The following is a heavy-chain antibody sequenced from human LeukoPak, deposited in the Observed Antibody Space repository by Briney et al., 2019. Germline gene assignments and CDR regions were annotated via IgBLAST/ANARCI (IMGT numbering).Heavy chain of an antibody. CDR2: IGTSGNPI. V-gene: IGHV3-48*01. J-gene: IGHJ4*02. CDR1: GFTFSGYI. CDR3: ARDQWLDY. D-gene: IGHD6-19*01. Sequence: PGGSLRLSCAAYGFTFSGYIMNWVRQAPGKGLEWVSFIGTSGNPIYYADSVKGRFTVSRDNAKNSLYLQMNSLRAEDTAVYYCARDQWLDYWGQGTLVTVSS.